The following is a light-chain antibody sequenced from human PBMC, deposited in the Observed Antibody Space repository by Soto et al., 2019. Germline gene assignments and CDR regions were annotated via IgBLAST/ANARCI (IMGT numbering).Light chain of an antibody. CDR2: DAS. V-gene: IGKV3-11*01. CDR1: QSVSSY. Sequence: EIVLTQSPATLSLSPGERATLSCMASQSVSSYLAWYQQKPSQAPRLLIYDASNRATGIPARFSGSGSGTDFSLTISSLEPGDLAVYYCQQYGSSPRTFGQGTKVDIK. J-gene: IGKJ1*01. CDR3: QQYGSSPRT.